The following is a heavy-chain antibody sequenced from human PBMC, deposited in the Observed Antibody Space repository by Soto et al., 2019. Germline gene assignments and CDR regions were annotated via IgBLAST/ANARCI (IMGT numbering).Heavy chain of an antibody. V-gene: IGHV3-11*01. CDR3: AIDRGAVELYYHFDY. CDR2: ISSSGSTI. J-gene: IGHJ4*02. CDR1: GITFSDYY. D-gene: IGHD2-8*01. Sequence: QVQLVESGGGLVKPGGSLRLSCAASGITFSDYYMSWIRQAPGKGLEWVSYISSSGSTIYYADSVKGRFTISRDNAKNSLYLQMNSLRAEDTAVCYCAIDRGAVELYYHFDYWGQGTLATVSS.